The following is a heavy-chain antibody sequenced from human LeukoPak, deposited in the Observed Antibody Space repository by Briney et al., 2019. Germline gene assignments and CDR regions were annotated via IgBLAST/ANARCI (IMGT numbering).Heavy chain of an antibody. Sequence: SETLSLTCAVYGGSFSGYYWSWIRQPPGKGLEWIGEIHHSGSTNYNPSLKSRVTISVDTSKNQLSLMLSSVTVADTAVYYCARGLLWFGDEAAGYYYGMDVWGQGTTVTVSS. D-gene: IGHD3-10*01. CDR1: GGSFSGYY. CDR3: ARGLLWFGDEAAGYYYGMDV. V-gene: IGHV4-34*01. CDR2: IHHSGST. J-gene: IGHJ6*02.